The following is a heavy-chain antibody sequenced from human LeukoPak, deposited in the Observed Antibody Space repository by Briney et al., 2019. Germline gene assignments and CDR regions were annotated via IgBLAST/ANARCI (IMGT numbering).Heavy chain of an antibody. Sequence: GGSLRLSCAASGFTFSSYAMSRVRQAPGKGLEWVSAISGSGGSTYYADSVKGRFTISRDNSKNALYLQMNSLRAEDTAVYYCAKDLKSAPRGYWGQGTLVTVSS. CDR3: AKDLKSAPRGY. CDR2: ISGSGGST. CDR1: GFTFSSYA. J-gene: IGHJ4*02. V-gene: IGHV3-23*01.